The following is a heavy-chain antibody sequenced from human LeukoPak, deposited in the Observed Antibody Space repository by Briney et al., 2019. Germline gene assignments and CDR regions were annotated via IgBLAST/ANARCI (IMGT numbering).Heavy chain of an antibody. V-gene: IGHV3-30*09. D-gene: IGHD3-10*01. J-gene: IGHJ3*02. CDR3: AREYYSAFDI. CDR2: ISYDGSSN. Sequence: GGSLRLSCAASGFAFSSYAMHRARQAPGKGLEWVAVISYDGSSNYYGDSVKGRFAISRDNSKNTLSLQMNSLRPDDTAIYYCAREYYSAFDIWGQGTMVTVSS. CDR1: GFAFSSYA.